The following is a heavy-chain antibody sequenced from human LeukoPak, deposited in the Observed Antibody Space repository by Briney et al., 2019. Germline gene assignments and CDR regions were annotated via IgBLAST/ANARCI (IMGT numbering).Heavy chain of an antibody. J-gene: IGHJ4*02. CDR3: ARVGSYCFDF. D-gene: IGHD3-10*01. CDR1: GGSISTYY. CDR2: IDYSGTT. V-gene: IGHV4-59*01. Sequence: SETLSLTCTVAGGSISTYYWSWIRQPPGKGLEWIGYIDYSGTTNYNPSLKSRVTMSVDTSKHQFSLKLSSVTAADTAVYYCARVGSYCFDFWGQGTLVTISS.